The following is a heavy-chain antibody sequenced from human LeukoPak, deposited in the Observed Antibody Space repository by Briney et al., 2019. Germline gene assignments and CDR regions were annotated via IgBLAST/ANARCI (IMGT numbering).Heavy chain of an antibody. CDR2: INPNSGGT. D-gene: IGHD5-24*01. CDR3: ARDLGDGYNED. CDR1: GYTFTGYY. V-gene: IGHV1-2*02. J-gene: IGHJ4*02. Sequence: AASVKVSCKASGYTFTGYYIHWVRQAPGQGLEWMGWINPNSGGTNYAQKFQGRVTMTRDTSISTAYMELSRLRSDDTAVYYCARDLGDGYNEDWGQGTLVTVSS.